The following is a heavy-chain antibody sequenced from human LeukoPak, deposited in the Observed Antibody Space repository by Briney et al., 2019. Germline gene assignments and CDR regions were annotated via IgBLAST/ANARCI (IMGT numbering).Heavy chain of an antibody. V-gene: IGHV4-39*07. J-gene: IGHJ5*02. CDR3: ARSYDSSGYFGRPNWFDP. CDR1: GGSISSSSYY. D-gene: IGHD3-22*01. CDR2: IYYSGST. Sequence: PSETLSLTCTVSGGSISSSSYYWGWIRQPPGKGLEWIGRIYYSGSTYYNPSLKSRVTISVDTSKNQFSLKLSSVTAADTAVYYCARSYDSSGYFGRPNWFDPWGQGTLVTVSS.